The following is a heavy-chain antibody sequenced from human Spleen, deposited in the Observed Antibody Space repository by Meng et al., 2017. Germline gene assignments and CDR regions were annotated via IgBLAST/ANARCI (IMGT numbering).Heavy chain of an antibody. V-gene: IGHV3-48*03. CDR1: GFTFSSYE. CDR2: ISNSASTI. Sequence: GGSLRLSCAASGFTFSSYEMNWVRQAPGKGLEWVSYISNSASTIYNADSVQGRFTISRDNAKKSLYLQMNRLRAEDTAVYYCARAHSSTWYLDYWGQGTLVTVSS. CDR3: ARAHSSTWYLDY. J-gene: IGHJ4*02. D-gene: IGHD6-13*01.